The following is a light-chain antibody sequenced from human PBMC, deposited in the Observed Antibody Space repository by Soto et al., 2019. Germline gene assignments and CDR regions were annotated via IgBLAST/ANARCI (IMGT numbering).Light chain of an antibody. CDR3: QQYNNWYS. V-gene: IGKV3-15*01. CDR1: QSVRND. J-gene: IGKJ2*03. CDR2: GAS. Sequence: EIVMTQSPAKLSVSPGERATISCRASQSVRNDLAWYQQKPGKAPRVLVYGASTTATGVPARFSGSGSGTEFTLTITSLQSEDFAVYYCQQYNNWYSFGQGTKLEIK.